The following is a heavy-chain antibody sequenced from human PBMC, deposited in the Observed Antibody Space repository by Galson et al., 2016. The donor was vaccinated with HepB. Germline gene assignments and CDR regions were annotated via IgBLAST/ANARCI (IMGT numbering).Heavy chain of an antibody. CDR3: ARDRRGSGWYNDY. V-gene: IGHV3-7*01. D-gene: IGHD6-19*01. CDR1: GYGFSGQA. J-gene: IGHJ4*02. CDR2: IKEDGRER. Sequence: SLRLSCAAPGYGFSGQAMHWVRQAPGKGLEWVANIKEDGRERYFVDSVKGRFTVSRDNAKNSLYLQMNSLRVDDTAVYYCARDRRGSGWYNDYWGQGTLVTVSS.